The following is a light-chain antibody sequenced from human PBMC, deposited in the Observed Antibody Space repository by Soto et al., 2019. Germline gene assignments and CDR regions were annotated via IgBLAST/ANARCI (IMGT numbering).Light chain of an antibody. CDR3: QQSYSTPWT. CDR2: AAS. CDR1: QSISSY. V-gene: IGKV1-39*01. Sequence: DIQMTQSPSSLSACVGDRVTITCRASQSISSYLNWYQQKPGKAPKLLIYAASSLQSGVPSRFSGSGPGTDFTLTISSLQPEDFATYYCQQSYSTPWTFGQGTKVDIK. J-gene: IGKJ1*01.